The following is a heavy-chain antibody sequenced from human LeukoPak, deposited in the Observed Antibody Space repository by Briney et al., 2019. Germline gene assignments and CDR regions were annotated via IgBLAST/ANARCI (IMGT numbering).Heavy chain of an antibody. CDR1: GYSFTRFG. V-gene: IGHV1-18*01. J-gene: IGHJ4*02. CDR2: ISGYNGNT. Sequence: ASVKVSCKASGYSFTRFGISWVRQAPGQGLEWMGWISGYNGNTNYAAKFQGRVTMTEDTSTDTAYMELSSLRSEDTAVYYCATDLVVGYSSSSRYDYWGQGTLVTVSS. D-gene: IGHD6-6*01. CDR3: ATDLVVGYSSSSRYDY.